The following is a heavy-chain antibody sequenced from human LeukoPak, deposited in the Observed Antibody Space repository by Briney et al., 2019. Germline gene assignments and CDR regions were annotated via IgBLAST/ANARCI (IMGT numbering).Heavy chain of an antibody. D-gene: IGHD3-10*01. Sequence: KTSETLSLTCTVSGGSISSYYWSWIRQPPGKGLEWIGYIFYSGNTSYSPSLKSRVTISVDTSKNQFSLKLSSVTAADTAVYYCARGRGSGRVDYWGQGTLVTVSS. J-gene: IGHJ4*02. CDR1: GGSISSYY. V-gene: IGHV4-59*12. CDR3: ARGRGSGRVDY. CDR2: IFYSGNT.